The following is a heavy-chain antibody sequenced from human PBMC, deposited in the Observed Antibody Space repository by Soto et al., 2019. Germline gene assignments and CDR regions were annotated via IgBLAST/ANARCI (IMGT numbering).Heavy chain of an antibody. CDR3: ATSRGFYAAMDV. CDR2: TMAVFGTA. CDR1: GGNFRDYA. D-gene: IGHD3-16*01. V-gene: IGHV1-69*01. Sequence: QVHLVQSGTEVKKPGSSVKVSCKASGGNFRDYAISWVRQAPGQGPEWMGGTMAVFGTATYAQKFQGRVTISADEFTTTAYLDLSSLTSGDAAVYYCATSRGFYAAMDVWGQGTTVTVSS. J-gene: IGHJ6*02.